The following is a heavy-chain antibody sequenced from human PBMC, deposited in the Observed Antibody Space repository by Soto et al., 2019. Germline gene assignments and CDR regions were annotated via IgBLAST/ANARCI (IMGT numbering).Heavy chain of an antibody. CDR3: AKFITNMVTSFDY. J-gene: IGHJ4*02. V-gene: IGHV3-23*01. Sequence: PGGSLRLSCAASGFTFSSYAMSWVRQAPGKGLEWVSAISGSGGSTYYADSVKGRYTISRDNSKNTLYLQMNSLRAEDTAVYYCAKFITNMVTSFDYWGQGTMVNVSS. CDR2: ISGSGGST. CDR1: GFTFSSYA. D-gene: IGHD5-18*01.